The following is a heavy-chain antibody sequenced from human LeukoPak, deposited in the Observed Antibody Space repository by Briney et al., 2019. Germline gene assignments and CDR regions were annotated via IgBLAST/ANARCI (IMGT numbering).Heavy chain of an antibody. CDR2: ISAYNGNT. CDR3: ASHSSSWYSDYYMDV. Sequence: GASVKVSCKASGYTFTSYGISWVRQAPGQGLEWMGWISAYNGNTNYAQKLQGRVTMTTDTSTSTAYMELRSLRSDDTAVYYCASHSSSWYSDYYMDVWGKGTTVTVSS. J-gene: IGHJ6*03. D-gene: IGHD6-13*01. V-gene: IGHV1-18*01. CDR1: GYTFTSYG.